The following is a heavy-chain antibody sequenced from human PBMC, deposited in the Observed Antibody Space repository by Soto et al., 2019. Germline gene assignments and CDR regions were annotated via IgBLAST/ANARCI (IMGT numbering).Heavy chain of an antibody. Sequence: VSGGSISSSSYYWGWIRQPPGKGLEWIGNIYYSGSTNYNPSLKSRVTISVDTSKKQFSLKLNSVTAADTAVYYCARVNVGYCISTSCPDAFDIWGQGTMVTVSS. CDR3: ARVNVGYCISTSCPDAFDI. CDR1: GGSISSSSYY. J-gene: IGHJ3*02. V-gene: IGHV4-39*07. CDR2: IYYSGST. D-gene: IGHD2-2*01.